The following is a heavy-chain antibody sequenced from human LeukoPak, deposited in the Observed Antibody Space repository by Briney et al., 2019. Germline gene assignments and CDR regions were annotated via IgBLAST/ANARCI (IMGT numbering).Heavy chain of an antibody. Sequence: GGSLRLSCAASGFTFSDHYMDWVRQAPGKGREWVGRTRNKANSYTTEYAASVKGRFTISRDDSKNSLYLQMNSLKTEDTAVYYCARVSSSSWYYYYYMDVWGKGTTVTVSS. CDR2: TRNKANSYTT. D-gene: IGHD6-13*01. V-gene: IGHV3-72*01. J-gene: IGHJ6*03. CDR3: ARVSSSSWYYYYYMDV. CDR1: GFTFSDHY.